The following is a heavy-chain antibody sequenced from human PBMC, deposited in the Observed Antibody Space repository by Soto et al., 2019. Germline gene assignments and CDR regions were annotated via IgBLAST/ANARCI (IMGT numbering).Heavy chain of an antibody. D-gene: IGHD2-2*01. CDR1: GYTFTSYG. V-gene: IGHV1-18*01. J-gene: IGHJ6*02. CDR2: ISAYNGNT. Sequence: QVQLVQSGAEVKKPGASVKVSCKASGYTFTSYGISWVRQAPGQGLEWMGWISAYNGNTNYAQKLQGRVTMTTDTSTSTAYMELRSLRSDDTAVYYCARLCSSTSCYNYYYYYYGMDVWGQGTTVTVSS. CDR3: ARLCSSTSCYNYYYYYYGMDV.